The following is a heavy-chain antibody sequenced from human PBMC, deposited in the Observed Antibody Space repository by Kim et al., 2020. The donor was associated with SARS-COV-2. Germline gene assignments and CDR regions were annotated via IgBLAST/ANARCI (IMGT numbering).Heavy chain of an antibody. CDR3: ARLQRYYYYGMDV. Sequence: ATGFTGRFVFTLDTSVSTAYLQISSLKAEDTAVYYCARLQRYYYYGMDVWGQGTTVTVSS. D-gene: IGHD4-4*01. J-gene: IGHJ6*02. V-gene: IGHV7-4-1*02.